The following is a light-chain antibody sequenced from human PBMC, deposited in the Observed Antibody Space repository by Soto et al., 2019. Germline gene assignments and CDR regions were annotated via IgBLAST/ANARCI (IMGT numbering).Light chain of an antibody. V-gene: IGKV3-11*01. Sequence: EIVLTQFPATLSLSPGERATLSCRASQSVSSYLPWYQQKPGQAPSLLIYDISDRATGSPARFIGSGSGTDFTLTTSSLEPEDSAVYYCQQQSAWPRNTFGQGTKLEI. CDR1: QSVSSY. CDR2: DIS. J-gene: IGKJ2*01. CDR3: QQQSAWPRNT.